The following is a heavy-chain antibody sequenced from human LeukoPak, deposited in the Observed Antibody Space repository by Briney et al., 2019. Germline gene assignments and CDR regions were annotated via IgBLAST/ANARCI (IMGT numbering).Heavy chain of an antibody. CDR2: IYYSGST. Sequence: SETLSLTCTVSGGSIRSGSHYWAWIRQPPGKGLEWIGSIYYSGSTYYNPSPENRVTISIDTSKHHFSLKLSSLSAADTSVYYCAKRDDSGGNLVDLWGQGTLVTVS. V-gene: IGHV4-39*02. J-gene: IGHJ4*02. D-gene: IGHD3-22*01. CDR1: GGSIRSGSHY. CDR3: AKRDDSGGNLVDL.